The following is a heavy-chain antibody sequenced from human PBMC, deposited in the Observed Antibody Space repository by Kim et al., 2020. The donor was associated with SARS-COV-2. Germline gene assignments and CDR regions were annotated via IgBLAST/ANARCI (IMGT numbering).Heavy chain of an antibody. CDR1: GFTFSSYG. CDR2: IWYDGSNK. D-gene: IGHD3-16*01. Sequence: GGSLRLSCAASGFTFSSYGMHWVRQAPGKGLEWVAVIWYDGSNKYYADSVKGRFTISRDNSKNTLYLQMNSLRAEDTAVYYCARDRGTTRPYWYFDLSGRGTLVSVSP. J-gene: IGHJ2*01. V-gene: IGHV3-33*01. CDR3: ARDRGTTRPYWYFDL.